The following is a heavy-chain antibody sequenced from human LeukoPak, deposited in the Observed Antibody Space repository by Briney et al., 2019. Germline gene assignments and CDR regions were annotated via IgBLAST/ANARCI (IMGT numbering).Heavy chain of an antibody. Sequence: GGSLRLSCAASGFALRSRAMNWVRQAPGKGLEWVSALAGGSDITYSADSVKGRFTISRDISKNTLYLQMNGLRVEDTAIYYCAKKATPTGTTGNYFDYWGQGTLVTVSS. CDR1: GFALRSRA. V-gene: IGHV3-23*01. CDR3: AKKATPTGTTGNYFDY. D-gene: IGHD1-7*01. J-gene: IGHJ4*02. CDR2: LAGGSDIT.